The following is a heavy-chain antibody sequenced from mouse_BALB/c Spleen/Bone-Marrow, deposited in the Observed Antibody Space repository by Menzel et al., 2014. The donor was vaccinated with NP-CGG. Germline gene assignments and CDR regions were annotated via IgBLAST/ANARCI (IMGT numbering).Heavy chain of an antibody. CDR3: ARDVGYGNYFVY. D-gene: IGHD2-10*02. J-gene: IGHJ3*01. CDR1: GFTFSDFY. V-gene: IGHV7-1*02. Sequence: EVQVVESGGGLVQPGDSLRLSCAPSGFTFSDFYMEWVRQPPGKRLEWIAASRNKAKYYTTEYSASVKGRFIVSRDTSQSVLYLQMNALRAEDTAIYYCARDVGYGNYFVYWGQGTLVTVSA. CDR2: SRNKAKYYTT.